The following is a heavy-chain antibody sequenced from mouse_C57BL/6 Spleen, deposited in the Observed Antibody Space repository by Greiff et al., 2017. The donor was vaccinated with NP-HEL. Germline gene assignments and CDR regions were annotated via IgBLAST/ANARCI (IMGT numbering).Heavy chain of an antibody. CDR1: GYSFTGYF. CDR2: INPYNGDT. J-gene: IGHJ2*01. D-gene: IGHD2-1*01. V-gene: IGHV1-20*01. CDR3: ARDGYGNYGDY. Sequence: EVQLQESGPELVKPGDSVKISCKASGYSFTGYFMNWVMQSHGKSLEWIGRINPYNGDTFYNQKFKGKATLTVDKSSSTAHMELRSLTSEDSAVYYCARDGYGNYGDYWGQGTTLTVSS.